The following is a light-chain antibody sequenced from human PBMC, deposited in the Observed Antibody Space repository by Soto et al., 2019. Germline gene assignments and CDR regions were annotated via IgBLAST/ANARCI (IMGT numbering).Light chain of an antibody. V-gene: IGKV3D-20*01. CDR1: QSVSSSY. CDR2: DAS. Sequence: EIVLTQSPATLSLSPGERATLSCGASQSVSSSYLAWYQQKPRLAPRLLIYDASSRATGIPDRFSGSGSGTDFTLTISRLEPEDFAVYNCQQYGNSPYTFGQGTKLEIK. J-gene: IGKJ2*01. CDR3: QQYGNSPYT.